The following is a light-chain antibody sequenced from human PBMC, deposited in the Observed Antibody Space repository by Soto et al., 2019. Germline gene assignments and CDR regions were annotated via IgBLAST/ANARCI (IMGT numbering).Light chain of an antibody. J-gene: IGKJ1*01. Sequence: DIQMTQSPSTLSASVGDRVTITCRASESISGWLAWYQQKPGKAPKLVIFKASTLESGVPSRFSGSGSGTEFTLSISSLQPDDFATYYFQQYNSYPRTFGQGTKLEIK. CDR3: QQYNSYPRT. CDR1: ESISGW. CDR2: KAS. V-gene: IGKV1-5*03.